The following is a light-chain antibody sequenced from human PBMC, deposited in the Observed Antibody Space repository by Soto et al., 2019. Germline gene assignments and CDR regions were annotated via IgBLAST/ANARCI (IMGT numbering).Light chain of an antibody. J-gene: IGKJ1*01. CDR1: QSISSW. CDR3: QQYNDNWT. Sequence: DIQMTQSPSTLSASVGDRVTITCRASQSISSWLAWYQQKPGTAPKLLIYKASTLQSGVPSRFSGSGSGTEFTLTISSLQPYDSATYNYQQYNDNWTFGQGTKV. CDR2: KAS. V-gene: IGKV1-5*03.